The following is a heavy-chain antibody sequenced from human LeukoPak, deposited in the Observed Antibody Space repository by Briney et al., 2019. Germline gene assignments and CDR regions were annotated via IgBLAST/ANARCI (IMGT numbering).Heavy chain of an antibody. V-gene: IGHV3-74*01. Sequence: GGSLRLSCVAPVFTFSDYWMHWVRQAPGKGRVWVSRINTDGSFTRYADSVQGRFTISRDTAKNTLFLQINSLRAEDTAVYYCVGEAKVGGALQYWGQGILVTVST. CDR1: VFTFSDYW. D-gene: IGHD1-26*01. CDR3: VGEAKVGGALQY. CDR2: INTDGSFT. J-gene: IGHJ1*01.